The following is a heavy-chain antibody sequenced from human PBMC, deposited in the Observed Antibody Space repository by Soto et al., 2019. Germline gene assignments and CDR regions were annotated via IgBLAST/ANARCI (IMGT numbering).Heavy chain of an antibody. V-gene: IGHV3-7*03. CDR1: GFTFSNYW. D-gene: IGHD2-2*02. Sequence: PGGSLRLSCAASGFTFSNYWMSWVRQAPGKGLEWVANIKQDGNEKYYVDSVKGRFTISRDNAKNSLYLQMNSLRAEDTAVYYCARGTAGCYTGHCWFDPWGQGTQVTVSS. J-gene: IGHJ5*02. CDR2: IKQDGNEK. CDR3: ARGTAGCYTGHCWFDP.